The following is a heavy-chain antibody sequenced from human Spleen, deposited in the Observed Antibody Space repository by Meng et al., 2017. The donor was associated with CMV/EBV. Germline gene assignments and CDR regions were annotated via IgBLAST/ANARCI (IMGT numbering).Heavy chain of an antibody. CDR3: ARERSGYFDY. CDR1: GYSFTSYA. D-gene: IGHD3-10*01. J-gene: IGHJ4*02. Sequence: QVKLVQSGAEVRKPGASVKVSCKASGYSFTSYAISWVRQAPGQGLEWMGWISAYDGNTNYAQKFQGRVTMATDTSTSTAYMELSSLRSEDTAVYYCARERSGYFDYWGQGTLVTVSS. V-gene: IGHV1-18*01. CDR2: ISAYDGNT.